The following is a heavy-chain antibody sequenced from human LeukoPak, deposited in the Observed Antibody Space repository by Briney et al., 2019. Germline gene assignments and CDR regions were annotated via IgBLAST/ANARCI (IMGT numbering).Heavy chain of an antibody. D-gene: IGHD3-22*01. V-gene: IGHV1-69*13. Sequence: SVKVSCTASGGTFSSYAISWVRQAPGQGLEWMGGIIPIFGTANYAQKFQGRVTITADESTSAAYMELSSLRSEDTAVYYCASGDYYHSSGYPHQFDYWGQGTLVTVSS. CDR3: ASGDYYHSSGYPHQFDY. CDR2: IIPIFGTA. CDR1: GGTFSSYA. J-gene: IGHJ4*02.